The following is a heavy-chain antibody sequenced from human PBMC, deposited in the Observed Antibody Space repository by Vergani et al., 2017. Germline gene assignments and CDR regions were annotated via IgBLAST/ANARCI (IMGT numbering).Heavy chain of an antibody. J-gene: IGHJ4*02. Sequence: QVQLVQSGAEVKKPGSSVKVSCKASGGTFSSYTISWVRQAPGQGLEWMGRISPILGIANYAQKFQGRVTITADKSTSTAYMELSSLGSEDTAGYYCTTETLDYSDYANFDYWGQGTLVTVSS. D-gene: IGHD5-12*01. CDR3: TTETLDYSDYANFDY. CDR1: GGTFSSYT. CDR2: ISPILGIA. V-gene: IGHV1-69*08.